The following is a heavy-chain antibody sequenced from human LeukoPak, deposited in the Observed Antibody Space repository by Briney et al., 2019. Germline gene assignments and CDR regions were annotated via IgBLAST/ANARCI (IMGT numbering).Heavy chain of an antibody. CDR3: GRLYDSSGYYRDIKDHQGDAFDI. Sequence: SETLSLTCAVYGGSFSGYYWSWIRQPPGKGLEWIGEINHSGSTNYNPSLKSRVTISVDTSKNQFSLKLSSVTAADTAVYYCGRLYDSSGYYRDIKDHQGDAFDIWGQGTMVTVSS. CDR1: GGSFSGYY. D-gene: IGHD3-22*01. CDR2: INHSGST. V-gene: IGHV4-34*01. J-gene: IGHJ3*02.